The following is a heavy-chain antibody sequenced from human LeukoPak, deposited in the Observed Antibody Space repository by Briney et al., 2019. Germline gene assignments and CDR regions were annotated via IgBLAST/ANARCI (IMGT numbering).Heavy chain of an antibody. CDR2: INSDGSST. D-gene: IGHD5-24*01. CDR3: ARDQEMATTGPFDY. CDR1: GFTFNNYA. V-gene: IGHV3-74*01. Sequence: GGSLRLSCAASGFTFNNYAMNWVRQAPGKGLEWVSRINSDGSSTSYEDSVKGRFTISRDNAMNTLHLQMNSLRAEDTAVYYCARDQEMATTGPFDYWGQGTLVTVSS. J-gene: IGHJ4*02.